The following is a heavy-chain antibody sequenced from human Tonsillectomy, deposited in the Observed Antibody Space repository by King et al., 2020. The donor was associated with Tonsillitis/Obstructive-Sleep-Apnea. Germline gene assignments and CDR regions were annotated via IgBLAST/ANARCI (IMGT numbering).Heavy chain of an antibody. Sequence: QLVQSGAQVKKPGSSVKVSCKASGVTFSSYAITWVRQAPGQGLEWMGGIIPIFGTANYAQKFQGRVRITAGESTSTAYMELSSLRSEVTAGFYCGRDSRDTAMVTRPHYYYYMDVWGKGTTVTVSS. V-gene: IGHV1-69*12. CDR1: GVTFSSYA. CDR3: GRDSRDTAMVTRPHYYYYMDV. CDR2: IIPIFGTA. J-gene: IGHJ6*03. D-gene: IGHD5-18*01.